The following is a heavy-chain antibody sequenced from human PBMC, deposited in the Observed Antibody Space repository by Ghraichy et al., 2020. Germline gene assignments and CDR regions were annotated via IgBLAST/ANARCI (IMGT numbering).Heavy chain of an antibody. V-gene: IGHV3-23*01. CDR2: ISGSGGST. CDR1: GFTFSSYA. CDR3: AKDEFGANYYYGMDV. Sequence: GGSLRLSCAASGFTFSSYAMSWVRQAPGKGLEWVSGISGSGGSTYYADSVKGRFTISRDNSKNTLYLQMNSLRAEDTAVYYCAKDEFGANYYYGMDVWGQGTTVTVSS. J-gene: IGHJ6*02. D-gene: IGHD3-3*01.